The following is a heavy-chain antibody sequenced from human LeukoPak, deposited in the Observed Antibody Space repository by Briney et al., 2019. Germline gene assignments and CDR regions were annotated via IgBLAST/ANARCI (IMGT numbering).Heavy chain of an antibody. CDR1: GGSISSYY. V-gene: IGHV4-59*01. J-gene: IGHJ4*02. CDR3: ARGGRYYGSGSYYAARSFDY. Sequence: PSETLSLTCTVSGGSISSYYWSWVRQPPGKGLEWIGFVYYTGSTNYSPSLKSRVTIPVDTSKNQFSLKLRSVTAADTAVYYCARGGRYYGSGSYYAARSFDYWGQGTLVTVSS. CDR2: VYYTGST. D-gene: IGHD3-10*01.